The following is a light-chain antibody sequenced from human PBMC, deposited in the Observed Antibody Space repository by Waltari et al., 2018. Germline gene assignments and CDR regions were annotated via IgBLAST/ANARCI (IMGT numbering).Light chain of an antibody. CDR1: DSDVGAYDF. V-gene: IGLV2-14*01. J-gene: IGLJ1*01. Sequence: QSALTQPASVSGSPGQSITISCYGTDSDVGAYDFVSWYQQHPGKAPHLIIYEVSNRPSGISNRFSASKSGNTASLTISGLQAEDEADYYCSSYTTSSAPGVFGTGTRVTVL. CDR2: EVS. CDR3: SSYTTSSAPGV.